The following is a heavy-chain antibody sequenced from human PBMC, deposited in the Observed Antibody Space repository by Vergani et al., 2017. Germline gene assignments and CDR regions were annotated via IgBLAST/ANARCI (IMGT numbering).Heavy chain of an antibody. D-gene: IGHD2-2*01. Sequence: VYLVESGGDLVQPGGSLRLSCAASGFTFSSHSMNWVRQAPGKGLEWIGEINHSGSTNYNPSLKSRVTISVDTSKNQFSLKLSSVTAADTAVYYCARAYCSSTSCYLFMDVWGQGTTVTVSS. CDR1: GFTFSSHS. J-gene: IGHJ6*02. V-gene: IGHV4-4*02. CDR3: ARAYCSSTSCYLFMDV. CDR2: INHSGST.